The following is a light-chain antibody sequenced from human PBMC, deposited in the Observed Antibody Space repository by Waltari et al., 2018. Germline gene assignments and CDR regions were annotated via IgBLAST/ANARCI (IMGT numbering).Light chain of an antibody. CDR1: QSVSSS. CDR2: DAS. V-gene: IGKV3-11*01. CDR3: QQRSNWPYT. Sequence: TLSCRASQSVSSSLAWYQQKPGQAPGLLIYDASNRAPGIPSRFSGSGSATDFTLTISSLEPEDFAVYYCQQRSNWPYTFGQGTKLEIK. J-gene: IGKJ2*01.